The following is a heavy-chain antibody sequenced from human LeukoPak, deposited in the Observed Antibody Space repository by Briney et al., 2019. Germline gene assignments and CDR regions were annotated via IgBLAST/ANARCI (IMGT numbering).Heavy chain of an antibody. CDR2: ISDSGGDT. V-gene: IGHV3-23*01. Sequence: GGSLRLSCAASGFIFSSSAMSWVRQAPGKGLEWVSTISDSGGDTYYADSVKGRFTISRVNSKNTLYLQMNSLRAEDTAVYYYAKEERNYDNVDSWGQGTLVTVSS. CDR3: AKEERNYDNVDS. J-gene: IGHJ4*02. D-gene: IGHD3-16*01. CDR1: GFIFSSSA.